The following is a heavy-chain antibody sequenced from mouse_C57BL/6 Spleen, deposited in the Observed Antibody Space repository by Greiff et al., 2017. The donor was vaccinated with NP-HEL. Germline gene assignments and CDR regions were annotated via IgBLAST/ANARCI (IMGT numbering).Heavy chain of an antibody. J-gene: IGHJ2*01. Sequence: QVQLQQPGAELVRPGTSVKLSCKASGYTFTSYWMHWVKQRPGQGLEWIGVIDPSDSYTNYNQKFKGKATLTVDTSSSTAYMQLSSLTSEDSVVYYCARGGRVFDYWGQGTTLTVSS. CDR1: GYTFTSYW. V-gene: IGHV1-59*01. CDR2: IDPSDSYT. CDR3: ARGGRVFDY.